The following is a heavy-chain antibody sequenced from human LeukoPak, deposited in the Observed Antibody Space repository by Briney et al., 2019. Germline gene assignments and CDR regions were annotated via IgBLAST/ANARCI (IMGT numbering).Heavy chain of an antibody. CDR3: ARDTGGYSYGYYYYYMDV. D-gene: IGHD5-18*01. J-gene: IGHJ6*03. Sequence: SETLSLTCTVSGGSISSYYWSWIRQPAGKGLEWIGRIYTSGSTNYNPSLKSRVTISVDTSKNQFSLKLSSVTAADTAVYYCARDTGGYSYGYYYYYMDVWGKGTTVTISS. V-gene: IGHV4-4*07. CDR2: IYTSGST. CDR1: GGSISSYY.